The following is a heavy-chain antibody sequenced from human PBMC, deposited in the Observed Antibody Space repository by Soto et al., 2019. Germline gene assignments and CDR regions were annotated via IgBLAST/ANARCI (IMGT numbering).Heavy chain of an antibody. J-gene: IGHJ4*02. CDR3: ARGAPAYCGGDCYREYYFDY. CDR2: IWYDGSNK. V-gene: IGHV3-33*01. CDR1: GFTFSSYG. D-gene: IGHD2-21*02. Sequence: QVQLVESGGGVVQPGRSLRLSCAASGFTFSSYGMHWVRQAPGKGLEWVAVIWYDGSNKYCADSVKGRFTISRDNSKNTLYLQMNSLRAEDTAVYYCARGAPAYCGGDCYREYYFDYWGQGTLVTVSS.